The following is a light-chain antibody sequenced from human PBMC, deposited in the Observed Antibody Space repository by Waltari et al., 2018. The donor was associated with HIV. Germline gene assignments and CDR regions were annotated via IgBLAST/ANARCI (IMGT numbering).Light chain of an antibody. Sequence: TQSPATIAVSPGGRVTFSCRASQNVDDKLAWYQQKPGQSPRLLIYHSSVRAAGVPTRFGGAGSATNFTLTITSLQSEDFALYFCQQYHHWPPLTFGGGSRVELK. CDR2: HSS. CDR1: QNVDDK. CDR3: QQYHHWPPLT. J-gene: IGKJ4*01. V-gene: IGKV3D-15*01.